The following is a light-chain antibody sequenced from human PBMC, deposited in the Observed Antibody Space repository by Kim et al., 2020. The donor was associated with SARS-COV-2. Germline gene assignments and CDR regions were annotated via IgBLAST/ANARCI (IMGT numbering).Light chain of an antibody. J-gene: IGKJ1*01. CDR2: AAS. CDR3: QQCKGAPWT. V-gene: IGKV1-27*01. Sequence: DIQMTRSPSSLSASVGDRVTITCRASQGISNYLAWYQQKPGKVPKLLIYAASALRSGVPSRFSGSGSGTDFTLTITSLQPEDVAVYYCQQCKGAPWTFGHGTKVEIK. CDR1: QGISNY.